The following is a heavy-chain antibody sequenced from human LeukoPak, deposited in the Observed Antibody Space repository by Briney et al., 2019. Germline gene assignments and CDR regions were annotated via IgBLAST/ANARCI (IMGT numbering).Heavy chain of an antibody. CDR2: INPNSGGT. J-gene: IGHJ4*02. V-gene: IGHV1-2*06. CDR1: GYTFTGYY. D-gene: IGHD3-10*01. Sequence: ASVKVSCKASGYTFTGYYMHWVRQAPGQGPEWMGRINPNSGGTNYAQKFQGRVTMTRDTSISTAYMELSRLRSDDTAVYYCARVPEWFGELLEHFDYWGQGTLVTVSS. CDR3: ARVPEWFGELLEHFDY.